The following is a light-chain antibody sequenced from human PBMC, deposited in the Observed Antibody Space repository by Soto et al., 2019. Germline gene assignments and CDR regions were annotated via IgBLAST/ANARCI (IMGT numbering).Light chain of an antibody. CDR3: QQYGSSPET. CDR2: DAS. Sequence: EIVLTQSPATLSLSPGERATLSCRASQSVSSSYLAWYQQKPGQAPRLLIYDASSRATGIPDRFSGSGSGTDFTLTISRLEPEDFAVYYCQQYGSSPETFGQGTKVEIK. V-gene: IGKV3-20*01. CDR1: QSVSSSY. J-gene: IGKJ1*01.